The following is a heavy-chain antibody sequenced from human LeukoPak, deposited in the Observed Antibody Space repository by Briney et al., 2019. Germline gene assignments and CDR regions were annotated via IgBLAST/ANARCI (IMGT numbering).Heavy chain of an antibody. CDR1: GFTFSSYA. CDR2: ISYDGSNK. D-gene: IGHD3-22*01. V-gene: IGHV3-30-3*01. CDR3: ARETIVVVINNWFDP. J-gene: IGHJ5*02. Sequence: SGRSLRLSCAASGFTFSSYAMHWVRQAPGKGLEWVAVISYDGSNKYCADSVKGRFTISRDNSKNTLYPQMNSLRAEDTAVYYCARETIVVVINNWFDPWGQGTLVTVSS.